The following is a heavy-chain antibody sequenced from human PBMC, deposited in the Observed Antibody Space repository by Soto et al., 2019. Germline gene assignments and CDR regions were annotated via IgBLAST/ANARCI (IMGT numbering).Heavy chain of an antibody. CDR1: GYSFTSYW. J-gene: IGHJ6*02. Sequence: GESLKISCKGSGYSFTSYWISWVRQMPGKGLEWMGRIDPSDSYTNYSPSFQGHVTISADKSISTAYLQWSSLKASDTAMYYCARHWNAAAGTALYYYYYGMDVWGQGTTVTVSS. D-gene: IGHD6-13*01. CDR2: IDPSDSYT. V-gene: IGHV5-10-1*01. CDR3: ARHWNAAAGTALYYYYYGMDV.